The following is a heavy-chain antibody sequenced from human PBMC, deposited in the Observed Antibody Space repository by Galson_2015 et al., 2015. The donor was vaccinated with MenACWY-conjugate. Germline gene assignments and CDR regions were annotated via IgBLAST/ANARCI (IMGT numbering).Heavy chain of an antibody. Sequence: SVKVSCKVSGYTLTELSMHWVRQAPGKGLEWMGGFDPEDGETIYAQKFQGRVTMTEDTSTVTAYMELSSLRSEDTAVYYCATVLAAAGDFDYWGQGTLVTVSS. J-gene: IGHJ4*02. D-gene: IGHD6-13*01. CDR1: GYTLTELS. CDR3: ATVLAAAGDFDY. CDR2: FDPEDGET. V-gene: IGHV1-24*01.